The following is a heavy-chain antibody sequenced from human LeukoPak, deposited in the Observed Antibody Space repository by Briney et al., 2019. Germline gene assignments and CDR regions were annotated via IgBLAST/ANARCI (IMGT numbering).Heavy chain of an antibody. J-gene: IGHJ4*02. CDR3: AGGPDYVVY. CDR2: IKEDGSEK. Sequence: GGSLRLPCAASGFIFNKYWMSWVRQAPGKGPEWVANIKEDGSEKYYVDSAKGRFTISRDNVENSLYLEINSLRAEDTAVYYCAGGPDYVVYWGQGTLVTVSS. V-gene: IGHV3-7*04. CDR1: GFIFNKYW.